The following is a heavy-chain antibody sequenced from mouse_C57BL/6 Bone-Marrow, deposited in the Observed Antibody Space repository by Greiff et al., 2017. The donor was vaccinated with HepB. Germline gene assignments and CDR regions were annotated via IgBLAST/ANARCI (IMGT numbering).Heavy chain of an antibody. D-gene: IGHD1-3*01. CDR3: ARWTVKSYKDWYFDV. Sequence: VQLQQPGAELVKPGASVKLSCKASGYTFTSYWMHWVKQRPGQGLEWIGMIHPNSGSTNYNEKFKSKSTLTVDKSSSTAYMQLSSLTSEDSAVYYCARWTVKSYKDWYFDVWGTGTTVTVSS. CDR1: GYTFTSYW. CDR2: IHPNSGST. J-gene: IGHJ1*03. V-gene: IGHV1-64*01.